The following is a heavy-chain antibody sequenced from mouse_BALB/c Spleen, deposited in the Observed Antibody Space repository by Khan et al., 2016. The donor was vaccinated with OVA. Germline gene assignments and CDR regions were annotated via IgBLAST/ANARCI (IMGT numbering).Heavy chain of an antibody. Sequence: QVQLQQSGAELVKPGASVKMSCKASGYTFTSYCMHWIKQRPGQGLEWIGYINPSTGYTEYNQKFKDKATLTTDTSSSTAYMQLSSLTSEDSAVFDCERRELYGIFPYWGQGTLVTVSA. CDR3: ERRELYGIFPY. D-gene: IGHD2-1*01. V-gene: IGHV1-7*01. CDR1: GYTFTSYC. J-gene: IGHJ3*01. CDR2: INPSTGYT.